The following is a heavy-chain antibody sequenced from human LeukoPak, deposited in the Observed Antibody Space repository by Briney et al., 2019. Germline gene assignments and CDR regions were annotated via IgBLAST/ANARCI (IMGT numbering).Heavy chain of an antibody. V-gene: IGHV3-30*02. CDR2: IRNDGSNR. CDR3: AKDLFGYCSRDRCYIAN. CDR1: GFTFSSYG. J-gene: IGHJ4*02. D-gene: IGHD2-2*01. Sequence: GGSLRLSCAASGFTFSSYGMQWVRQAPGKGLEGVAFIRNDGSNRYYEDSVKGRFTISRDNSNNTLLLQMKTLRAEDTAMYYCAKDLFGYCSRDRCYIANSGQGTLLTVYS.